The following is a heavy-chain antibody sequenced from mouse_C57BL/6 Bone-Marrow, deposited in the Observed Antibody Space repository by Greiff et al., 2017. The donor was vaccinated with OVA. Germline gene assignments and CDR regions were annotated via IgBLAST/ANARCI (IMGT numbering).Heavy chain of an antibody. D-gene: IGHD2-4*01. V-gene: IGHV14-4*01. CDR3: TTGDYLYFDY. J-gene: IGHJ2*01. Sequence: QLHRSGAELLRPGASVRLSCTAPGFNIKADNLPWVKRRPERGLEWIGWIDPENGDTEYASKFQGKATITADTSSNTAYLQLSSLTSEDTAVYYCTTGDYLYFDYWGQGTTLTVSS. CDR1: GFNIKADN. CDR2: IDPENGDT.